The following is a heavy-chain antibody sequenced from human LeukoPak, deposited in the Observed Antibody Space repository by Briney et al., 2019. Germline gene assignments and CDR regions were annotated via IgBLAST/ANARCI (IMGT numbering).Heavy chain of an antibody. Sequence: GGSLRLSCAASGFTFSSYSMNWVRQSPGKGLECVSYISSGGDTIYYADSVKGRFTISRDHAKNTLYLQMNSLRAEDTAVYYCARALPPTVTTPWEWGPGTLVTVSS. V-gene: IGHV3-48*04. J-gene: IGHJ4*02. CDR2: ISSGGDTI. D-gene: IGHD4-11*01. CDR1: GFTFSSYS. CDR3: ARALPPTVTTPWE.